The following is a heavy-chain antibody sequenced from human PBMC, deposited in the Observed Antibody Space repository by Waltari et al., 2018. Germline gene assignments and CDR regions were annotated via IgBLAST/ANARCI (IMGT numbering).Heavy chain of an antibody. CDR2: IYYSGST. CDR1: GGSISSYY. V-gene: IGHV4-59*01. J-gene: IGHJ4*02. Sequence: QVQLQESGPGLVKPSETLSLTCTVSGGSISSYYWSWIRQPPGKGLEWIGYIYYSGSTNYNPSLKGRVTISVDTSKNQFSLKLSSVTAADTAVYYCAGRRGYSYGYFDYWGQGTLVTVSS. D-gene: IGHD5-18*01. CDR3: AGRRGYSYGYFDY.